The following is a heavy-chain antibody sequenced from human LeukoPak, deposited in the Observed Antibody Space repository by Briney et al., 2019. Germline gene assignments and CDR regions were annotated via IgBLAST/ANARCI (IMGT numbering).Heavy chain of an antibody. V-gene: IGHV3-30*18. CDR1: GFTFSSYG. D-gene: IGHD3-10*01. CDR3: AKTTGWFGELLQPLDY. Sequence: GGSLRLSCAASGFTFSSYGMHWVRQAPGKGLEWVAVISYDGSNKYYADSVKGRFTISRDNSKNTLYLQMNSLRAEDTAVYYCAKTTGWFGELLQPLDYWGQGTLVTVSS. CDR2: ISYDGSNK. J-gene: IGHJ4*02.